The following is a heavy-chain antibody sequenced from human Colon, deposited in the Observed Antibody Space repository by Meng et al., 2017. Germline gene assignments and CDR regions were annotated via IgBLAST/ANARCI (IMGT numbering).Heavy chain of an antibody. CDR1: GGSISSSQW. V-gene: IGHV4-4*02. CDR2: IYLGGSP. J-gene: IGHJ4*02. D-gene: IGHD6-19*01. Sequence: QVQLQESGPGLVEPSGTLSLTCEVVGGSISSSQWWSWVRQPPGKGLEWIGQIYLGGSPAYSPSLESRITMSVDKSNNQFSLRLRSVTAADTAVYYCARHGGWHFDYWGQGTLVTVSS. CDR3: ARHGGWHFDY.